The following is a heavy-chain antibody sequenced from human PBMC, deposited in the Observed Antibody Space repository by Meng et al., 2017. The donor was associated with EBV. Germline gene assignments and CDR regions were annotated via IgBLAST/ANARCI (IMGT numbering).Heavy chain of an antibody. CDR3: ASAEHYGDYVFEY. CDR1: VGILRSFA. CDR2: IIPLFHTT. J-gene: IGHJ4*02. V-gene: IGHV1-69*01. Sequence: VQVGQLGAAVKHPGSSVKVPCKTSVGILRSFAISWVRQATGQGLEGMGGIIPLFHTTHYAQKFQGRLHIIADESSATTYMELSSLRSEDTAIYSCASAEHYGDYVFEYWGQGTLVTVSS. D-gene: IGHD4-17*01.